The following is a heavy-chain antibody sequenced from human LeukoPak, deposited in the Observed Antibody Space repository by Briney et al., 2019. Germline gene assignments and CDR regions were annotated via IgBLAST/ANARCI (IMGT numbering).Heavy chain of an antibody. Sequence: SETLSLTCTVSGGSVSSGSCYWSWIRQPPGKGLEWIGYIYYSGSTNYNPSLKSRVTISVDTSKNQFSLKLSSVTAADTAVYYCARGSWERSYSGYGVGAFDIWGQGTMVTVSS. CDR2: IYYSGST. J-gene: IGHJ3*02. D-gene: IGHD5-12*01. CDR3: ARGSWERSYSGYGVGAFDI. CDR1: GGSVSSGSCY. V-gene: IGHV4-61*01.